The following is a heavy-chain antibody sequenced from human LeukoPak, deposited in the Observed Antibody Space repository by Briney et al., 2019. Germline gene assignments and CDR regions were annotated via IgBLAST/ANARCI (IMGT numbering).Heavy chain of an antibody. CDR3: ARDTIVLMVYAKYRAYDSFDV. V-gene: IGHV1-18*01. CDR2: ISAYNGNT. Sequence: GASVKVSCKASGYTFTIYGISWVRQAPGQGLEWMGWISAYNGNTNYAQKLPGRVTMTTDTSTSTAYMELSSLRSDDTAVYYCARDTIVLMVYAKYRAYDSFDVSGQGTMVTVSS. D-gene: IGHD2-8*01. CDR1: GYTFTIYG. J-gene: IGHJ3*01.